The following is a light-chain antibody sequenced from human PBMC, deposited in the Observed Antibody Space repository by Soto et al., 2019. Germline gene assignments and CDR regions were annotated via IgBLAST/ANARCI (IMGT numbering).Light chain of an antibody. CDR1: SSNIAADYD. V-gene: IGLV1-40*01. CDR3: QSYDSSLSAYV. J-gene: IGLJ1*01. Sequence: QSALTQPPSVSGAPGQKVTVACTGSSSNIAADYDVHWYQQLPRTAPKLLIYDTTTRPSGVPVRFSGSKSATSASLAITGLQAEDEADYFCQSYDSSLSAYVFGSGTKVTVL. CDR2: DTT.